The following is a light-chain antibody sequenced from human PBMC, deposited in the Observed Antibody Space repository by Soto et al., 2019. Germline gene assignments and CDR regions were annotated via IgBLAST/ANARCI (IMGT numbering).Light chain of an antibody. CDR2: AAS. Sequence: EVVLTQSPGTLSLSPGERATLPCRASQSVTVNSLAWYQQKPGQAPSLLIYAASTRAAAVPDRFTGSGAGTDFALTISRLEPEDFGVYYCQQYGDSPLTSGPGTKVDIK. V-gene: IGKV3-20*01. CDR1: QSVTVNS. J-gene: IGKJ3*01. CDR3: QQYGDSPLT.